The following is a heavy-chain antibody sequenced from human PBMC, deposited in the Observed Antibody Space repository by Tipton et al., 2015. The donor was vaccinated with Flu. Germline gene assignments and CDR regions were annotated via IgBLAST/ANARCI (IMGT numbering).Heavy chain of an antibody. CDR2: ILYSGST. V-gene: IGHV4-59*01. CDR1: GGSFSSYH. J-gene: IGHJ6*02. CDR3: ARVVCSGGSCYSGTYYGLDV. Sequence: TLSLTCTVSGGSFSSYHWSWIRQSPVKGLEWIGYILYSGSTNYNPSLKSRVTISVDTSKNQFSLKLSSVTAADTAVYYCARVVCSGGSCYSGTYYGLDVWGQGTTVTVSS. D-gene: IGHD2-15*01.